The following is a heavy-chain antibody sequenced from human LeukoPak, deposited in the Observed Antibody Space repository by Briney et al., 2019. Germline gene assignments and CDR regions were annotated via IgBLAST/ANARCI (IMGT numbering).Heavy chain of an antibody. CDR2: IKQDGSEK. D-gene: IGHD6-13*01. J-gene: IGHJ4*02. Sequence: PGGSLRLSCAASGFTFSSYWMSWVRQAPGKGLEWVANIKQDGSEKYYVDSVKGRFTISRDNAKNSLYLQMNSLRAEDTAVYYCARGRVSSWYPGAREDYFDYWGQGTLVTVSS. CDR3: ARGRVSSWYPGAREDYFDY. CDR1: GFTFSSYW. V-gene: IGHV3-7*01.